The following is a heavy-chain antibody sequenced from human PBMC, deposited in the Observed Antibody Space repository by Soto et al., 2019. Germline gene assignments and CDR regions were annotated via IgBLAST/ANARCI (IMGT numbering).Heavy chain of an antibody. CDR1: GFTFSSNA. D-gene: IGHD5-18*01. J-gene: IGHJ4*03. CDR3: VVDTRGRLDY. V-gene: IGHV3-33*03. Sequence: PGGSLRLSCAASGFTFSSNAMHWVRQAPGKGLEWVAAIWYDGNKKYYGDSVRGRFTISRDNSKNTLYLEMNSLRAEDTAVYYCVVDTRGRLDYWGQGTQVNVSS. CDR2: IWYDGNKK.